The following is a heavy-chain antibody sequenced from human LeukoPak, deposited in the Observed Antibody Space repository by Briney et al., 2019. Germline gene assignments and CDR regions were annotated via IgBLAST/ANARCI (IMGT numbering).Heavy chain of an antibody. V-gene: IGHV3-23*01. Sequence: GGSLRLSCAASGFTFSVYTMHWVRQAPGKGLEWVSAISGSGGSTYYADSVKGRFTISRDNSKNTLYLQMNSLRAEDTAVYYCAKDPSIAAAGTDYWGQGTLVTVSS. CDR1: GFTFSVYT. CDR2: ISGSGGST. CDR3: AKDPSIAAAGTDY. J-gene: IGHJ4*02. D-gene: IGHD6-13*01.